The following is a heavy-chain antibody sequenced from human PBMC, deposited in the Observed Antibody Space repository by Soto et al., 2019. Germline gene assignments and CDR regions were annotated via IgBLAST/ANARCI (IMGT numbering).Heavy chain of an antibody. CDR1: GGSISSSNW. J-gene: IGHJ4*02. D-gene: IGHD7-27*01. Sequence: QVQLQESGPGLVKPSGTLSLTCAVSGGSISSSNWWSWVRQPPGKGLEWIGEIYHSGSTNYNPSLKCRVTXSXXKSKNQVSLKLSSVTAADTAVYYCAGDPLTGDRGCWGQGTLVTVSS. CDR3: AGDPLTGDRGC. CDR2: IYHSGST. V-gene: IGHV4-4*02.